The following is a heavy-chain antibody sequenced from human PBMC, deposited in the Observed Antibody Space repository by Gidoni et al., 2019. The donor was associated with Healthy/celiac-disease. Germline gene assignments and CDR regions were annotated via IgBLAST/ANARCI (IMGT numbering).Heavy chain of an antibody. J-gene: IGHJ6*02. CDR1: GFTFDDYA. CDR2: ISGDGGST. Sequence: EVQLVESGGGVVQPGGSLRLSCAASGFTFDDYAMHWVRQAPGKGLEWVSLISGDGGSTDYADSVKGRFTISRDNSKNSLYLQMNSLRTEDTALYYCAKARRVHMIVDLYYYYYGMDVWGQGTTVTVSS. V-gene: IGHV3-43*02. D-gene: IGHD3-22*01. CDR3: AKARRVHMIVDLYYYYYGMDV.